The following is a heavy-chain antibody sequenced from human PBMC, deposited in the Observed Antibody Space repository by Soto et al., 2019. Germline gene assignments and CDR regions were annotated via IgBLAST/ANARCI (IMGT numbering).Heavy chain of an antibody. V-gene: IGHV4-30-2*01. Sequence: QLQLQESGSRLVKSSETLSLTCGVSGDTISTGGYSWAWIRQPPGKALEWLGHTYHSVNPYYNPSLKSRVIISVDRSKNQFSLKVSSVTAADTAVYYCARETYCEYVGYFDPWGQGTLVTVSS. CDR2: TYHSVNP. CDR1: GDTISTGGYS. J-gene: IGHJ5*02. D-gene: IGHD2-21*01. CDR3: ARETYCEYVGYFDP.